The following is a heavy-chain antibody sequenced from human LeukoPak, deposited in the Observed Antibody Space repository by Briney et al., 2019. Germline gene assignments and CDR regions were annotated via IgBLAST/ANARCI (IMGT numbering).Heavy chain of an antibody. CDR1: GFTFSSDA. CDR2: ISGSGAGT. CDR3: ARSPRKRDAFDI. J-gene: IGHJ3*02. Sequence: PGGFLRLSCSASGFTFSSDAMSWVRQAPGKGLEWVSAISGSGAGTHYADSVKGRFTISRDTSKNTLYLQMNSLRAEDTAVYYCARSPRKRDAFDIWGQGTMVTVSS. V-gene: IGHV3-23*01.